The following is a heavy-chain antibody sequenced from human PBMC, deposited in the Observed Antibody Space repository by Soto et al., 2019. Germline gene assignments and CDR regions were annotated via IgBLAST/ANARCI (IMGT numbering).Heavy chain of an antibody. CDR2: INPSGGST. CDR1: GYPFTSYY. CDR3: ARDMSTICGPFGRRHYYYMDV. J-gene: IGHJ6*03. V-gene: IGHV1-46*03. Sequence: ALVKVSCKASGYPFTSYYMHWVRQAPGQGPEWMGIINPSGGSTSYAQKFQGRVTMTRDTSTSTVYMELSSLRSEDTAVYYCARDMSTICGPFGRRHYYYMDVWGKGTSVTVSS. D-gene: IGHD3-3*01.